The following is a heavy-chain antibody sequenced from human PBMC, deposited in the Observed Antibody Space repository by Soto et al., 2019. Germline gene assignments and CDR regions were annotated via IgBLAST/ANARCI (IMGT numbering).Heavy chain of an antibody. J-gene: IGHJ3*02. D-gene: IGHD2-21*02. V-gene: IGHV1-3*01. CDR3: AKPRGYGGDSRHDAFDI. CDR2: INAGNGNT. CDR1: GYTFTSYA. Sequence: ASVKVSCKASGYTFTSYAMHWVRQAPGQRLEWMGWINAGNGNTKYSQKFQGRVTITRDTSASTAYMELSSLRSEDTAVYYCAKPRGYGGDSRHDAFDIWGQGTMVTVSS.